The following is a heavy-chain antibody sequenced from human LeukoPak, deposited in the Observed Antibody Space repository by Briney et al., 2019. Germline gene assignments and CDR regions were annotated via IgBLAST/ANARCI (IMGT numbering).Heavy chain of an antibody. J-gene: IGHJ6*02. Sequence: TGGSLRLSCAASGFTFSSYWMSWVRQPPGKGLEWVANIKQDGSEKYYVDSVKGRFTISRDNARNSLYLQMNSLTAEDTAVYYCARDRTISRYYYYGMDVWGQGTTVTVSS. V-gene: IGHV3-7*01. CDR3: ARDRTISRYYYYGMDV. CDR1: GFTFSSYW. D-gene: IGHD3-9*01. CDR2: IKQDGSEK.